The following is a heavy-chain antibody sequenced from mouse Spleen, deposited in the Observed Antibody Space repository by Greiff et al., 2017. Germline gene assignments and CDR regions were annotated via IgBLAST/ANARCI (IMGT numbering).Heavy chain of an antibody. J-gene: IGHJ2*01. D-gene: IGHD3-2*02. V-gene: IGHV1-54*01. Sequence: VQLKQSGAELVRPGTSVKVSCKASGYAFTNYLIEWVKQRPGQGLEWIGVINPGSGGTNYNEKFKGKATLTADKSSSTAYMQLSSLTSEDSAVYFCARDSSGLYYFDYWGQGTTLTVSS. CDR2: INPGSGGT. CDR3: ARDSSGLYYFDY. CDR1: GYAFTNYL.